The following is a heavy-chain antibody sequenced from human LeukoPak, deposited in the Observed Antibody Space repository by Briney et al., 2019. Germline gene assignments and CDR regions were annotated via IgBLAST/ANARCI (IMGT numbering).Heavy chain of an antibody. V-gene: IGHV4-39*01. CDR2: IYYSGST. J-gene: IGHJ4*02. Sequence: SETLSLTCTVSGGSISSSSYYWGWIRQPPGKGLEWIGSIYYSGSTYYNPSLKSRVTISVDTSKNQLSLKLSSVTAADTAVYYCARLDIVVVPAVMGFDYWGQGTLVTVSS. CDR3: ARLDIVVVPAVMGFDY. CDR1: GGSISSSSYY. D-gene: IGHD2-2*03.